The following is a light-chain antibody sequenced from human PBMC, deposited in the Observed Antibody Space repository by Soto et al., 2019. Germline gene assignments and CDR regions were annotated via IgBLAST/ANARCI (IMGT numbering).Light chain of an antibody. CDR3: QHSGYPQWT. V-gene: IGKV3-20*01. CDR1: QSVSNNY. Sequence: IVLTHSPGTLSLSPRERATLSCRTSQSVSNNYLAWYQQKPGQAPRLLINAASNRATGIPDRFSGSGSGMDFTLTISSLEPEDFAVYYCQHSGYPQWTFGQGSKVAIK. J-gene: IGKJ1*01. CDR2: AAS.